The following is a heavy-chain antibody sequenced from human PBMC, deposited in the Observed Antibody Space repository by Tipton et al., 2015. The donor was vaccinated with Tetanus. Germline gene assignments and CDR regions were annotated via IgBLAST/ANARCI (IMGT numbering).Heavy chain of an antibody. CDR3: ARANDEFPKKGPFDS. D-gene: IGHD2-21*01. CDR1: GDSMNRGTYY. J-gene: IGHJ4*02. CDR2: VYYNGNT. V-gene: IGHV4-39*01. Sequence: VKPSETLSLMCSVSGDSMNRGTYYWGWIRQPPGKGLEWLGNVYYNGNTFYNSSLESRITISIDTSKNQFSLKLTSVTAADTAVYYCARANDEFPKKGPFDSWGQGSLVIVSS.